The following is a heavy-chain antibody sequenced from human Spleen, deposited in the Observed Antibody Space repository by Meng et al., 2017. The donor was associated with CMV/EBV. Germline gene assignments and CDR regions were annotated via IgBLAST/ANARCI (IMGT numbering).Heavy chain of an antibody. CDR3: ARDVGALTSCYTCYYYGMDV. D-gene: IGHD2-2*02. V-gene: IGHV1-2*02. CDR1: GYTFSGYH. Sequence: ASVKVSCKASGYTFSGYHTHWVRQAPGQGLEWMGWINSNSGATHFAQKFQGRVTMTRDTSISTAYMELSSLRSDDTAVYYCARDVGALTSCYTCYYYGMDVWGQGTTVTVSS. CDR2: INSNSGAT. J-gene: IGHJ6*02.